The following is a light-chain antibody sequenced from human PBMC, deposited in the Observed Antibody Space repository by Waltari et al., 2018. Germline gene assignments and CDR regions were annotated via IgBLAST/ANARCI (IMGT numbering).Light chain of an antibody. Sequence: QSVLTQPPSVSGAPGQRVTISCTGCSSNIGAGYDVHWYQQLPGTAPKPLIYTISNRPSGVPARCSGSKSGTSASLAITGLQAEDEADYYCQSYDSSLSGSYVFGTGTKVTVL. CDR3: QSYDSSLSGSYV. J-gene: IGLJ1*01. CDR2: TIS. CDR1: SSNIGAGYD. V-gene: IGLV1-40*01.